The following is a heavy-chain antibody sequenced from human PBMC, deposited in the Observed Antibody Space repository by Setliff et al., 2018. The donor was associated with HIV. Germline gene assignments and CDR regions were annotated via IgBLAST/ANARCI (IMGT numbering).Heavy chain of an antibody. V-gene: IGHV3-15*01. CDR1: GFTFSIYN. J-gene: IGHJ4*02. CDR3: TREIRDGYPRSSN. Sequence: PGGSLRLSCEASGFTFSIYNMNWVRQAPGKGLEWVSHIGSIKSKTDGGTTDYAAPVKGRFTISRDDSKSTLYLQLTTLRTEDTGFYFCTREIRDGYPRSSNWGQGTLVTVSS. CDR2: IKSKTDGGTT. D-gene: IGHD3-10*01.